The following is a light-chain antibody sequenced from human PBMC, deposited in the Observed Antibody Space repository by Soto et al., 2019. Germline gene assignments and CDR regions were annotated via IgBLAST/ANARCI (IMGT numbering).Light chain of an antibody. CDR2: WAS. J-gene: IGKJ5*01. V-gene: IGKV4-1*01. CDR3: QQYYSTIT. Sequence: DIVMTQSPDSLAVSLGERATINCKSSQSVLYSSNNKNYLAWYQQKPGQPPKLLIYWASTRESGVPDRFSGSGSGTDFTLTIGSLQAEDVAVYYCQQYYSTITFGQGTRLEMK. CDR1: QSVLYSSNNKNY.